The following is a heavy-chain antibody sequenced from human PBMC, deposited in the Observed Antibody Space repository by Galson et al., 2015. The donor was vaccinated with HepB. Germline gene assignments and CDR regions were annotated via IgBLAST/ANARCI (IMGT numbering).Heavy chain of an antibody. CDR1: GYTFTSYA. V-gene: IGHV7-4-1*02. CDR3: ARALGYCSSTSCYGDAFDI. Sequence: SVKVSCKASGYTFTSYAMNWVRQAPGQGLEWMGWINTNTGNPTYAQGLTGRFVFSLDTSVSTAYLQISSLKAEDTAVYYCARALGYCSSTSCYGDAFDIWGQGTMVTVSS. CDR2: INTNTGNP. J-gene: IGHJ3*02. D-gene: IGHD2-2*01.